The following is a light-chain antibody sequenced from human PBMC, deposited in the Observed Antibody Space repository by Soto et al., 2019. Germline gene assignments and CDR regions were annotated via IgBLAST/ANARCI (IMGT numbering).Light chain of an antibody. CDR1: QSISSSY. V-gene: IGKV3-20*01. Sequence: EIVLTQSPGTLSLSPGERATLSCRASQSISSSYLAWYQHKPGQGPRLLIYGASSRATGIPDMFSGSGFGTDFSFTISRPEPQDFELYYFREDASSFTFDPGTKVY. CDR3: REDASSFT. CDR2: GAS. J-gene: IGKJ3*01.